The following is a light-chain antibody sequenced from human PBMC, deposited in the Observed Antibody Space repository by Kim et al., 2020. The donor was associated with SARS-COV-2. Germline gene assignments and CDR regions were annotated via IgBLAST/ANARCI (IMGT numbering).Light chain of an antibody. CDR1: QSVSSN. J-gene: IGKJ2*01. Sequence: SESQGERASLSCRSSQSVSSNLAWYQQKPGQAPRLLIYGTSTRATGIPARFSGSESGNGCNLTISSLQSEDFAVYHCQQYNNWPYTFGQGTKLEI. CDR3: QQYNNWPYT. V-gene: IGKV3-15*01. CDR2: GTS.